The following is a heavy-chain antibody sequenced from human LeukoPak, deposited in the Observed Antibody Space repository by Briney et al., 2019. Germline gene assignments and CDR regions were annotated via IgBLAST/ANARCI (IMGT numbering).Heavy chain of an antibody. D-gene: IGHD3-10*01. Sequence: TLSLTCTVSRGALSSGGYYGSWSRQHPGKGLEWGGYISSGGSTYYNKSLKSRVTISVDTSKNQFSLKLSTVTAADTAVYYCAGVIHGSGRRQRPNWFDPWGQGTLVTVSS. J-gene: IGHJ5*02. CDR2: ISSGGST. CDR3: AGVIHGSGRRQRPNWFDP. V-gene: IGHV4-31*03. CDR1: RGALSSGGYY.